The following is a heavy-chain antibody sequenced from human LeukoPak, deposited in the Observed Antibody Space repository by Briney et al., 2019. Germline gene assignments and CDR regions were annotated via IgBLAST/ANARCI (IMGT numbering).Heavy chain of an antibody. CDR3: ARDSRNIVGATTFDY. V-gene: IGHV1-18*01. D-gene: IGHD1-26*01. CDR1: GYTFTSYG. J-gene: IGHJ4*02. Sequence: ASVKVSCKASGYTFTSYGISWVRQAPGQGLEWMGWISAYNGNTNYAQKLQGRVTMTTDTSTSTAYMELRSLRSDDTAVYYCARDSRNIVGATTFDYWGQGTLVTVSS. CDR2: ISAYNGNT.